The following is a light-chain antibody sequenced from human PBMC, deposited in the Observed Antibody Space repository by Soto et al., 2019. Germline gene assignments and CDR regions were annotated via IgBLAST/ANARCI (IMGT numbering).Light chain of an antibody. CDR1: SSNIASRS. CDR3: SSYAGSSNV. J-gene: IGLJ1*01. V-gene: IGLV1-44*01. Sequence: QSVLTQPPSASATPGQRVTISCSGSSSNIASRSVYWYQQLPGTAPKLLMYSTDLRPSGVPDRFSGSKSGTTASLAISGVQSEDEADYYCSSYAGSSNVFGTGTKLTVL. CDR2: STD.